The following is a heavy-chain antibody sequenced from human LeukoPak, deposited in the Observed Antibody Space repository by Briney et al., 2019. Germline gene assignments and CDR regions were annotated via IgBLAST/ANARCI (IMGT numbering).Heavy chain of an antibody. D-gene: IGHD6-25*01. CDR2: IGLGSGDT. CDR3: VAERYSDGCCWFDP. CDR1: GFAFSSST. V-gene: IGHV1-58*01. Sequence: SVKVSCKTSGFAFSSSTVQWVRQARGQRLEWLGWIGLGSGDTKYAQRVQERLTLTRDMSTNTAYMELSSLRSEDTAVYYCVAERYSDGCCWFDPWGQGTLVTVSS. J-gene: IGHJ5*02.